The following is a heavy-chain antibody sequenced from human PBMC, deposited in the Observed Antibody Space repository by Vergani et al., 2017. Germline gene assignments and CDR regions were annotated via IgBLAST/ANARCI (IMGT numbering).Heavy chain of an antibody. D-gene: IGHD5-18*01. V-gene: IGHV3-30*18. CDR2: ISYDGSNK. CDR3: AKDWALYSYGPDAFDI. J-gene: IGHJ3*02. Sequence: QVQLVESGGGVVQPGRSLRLPCAASGFPFSSYGMHWVRQAPGKGLEWVAVISYDGSNKYYADSVKGRFTISRENSKNTLYLQMNSLRSEETTVYYCAKDWALYSYGPDAFDIWGQGTMVTVSS. CDR1: GFPFSSYG.